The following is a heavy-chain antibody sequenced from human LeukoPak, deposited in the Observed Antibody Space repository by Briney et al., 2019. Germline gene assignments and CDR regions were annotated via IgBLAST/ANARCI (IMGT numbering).Heavy chain of an antibody. CDR2: IIPIFGTA. J-gene: IGHJ5*02. CDR1: GGTFSSYA. Sequence: GASVKVSCKASGGTFSSYAISWVRQAPGQGLEWMGGIIPIFGTANYAQKFQGRVTITADESTSTAYMELSSLRSEDTAVYYCARVGHYDFWSGYYTPNWFDPWGQGTLVTVSS. CDR3: ARVGHYDFWSGYYTPNWFDP. V-gene: IGHV1-69*13. D-gene: IGHD3-3*01.